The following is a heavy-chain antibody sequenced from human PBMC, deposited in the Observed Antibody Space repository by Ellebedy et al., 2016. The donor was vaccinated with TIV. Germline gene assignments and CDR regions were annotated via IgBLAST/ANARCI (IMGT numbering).Heavy chain of an antibody. CDR1: GFTSSDYY. V-gene: IGHV3-11*01. CDR3: ASPSMVRGGYYFDY. Sequence: GGSLRLSCAASGFTSSDYYMIWIRQAPGKGLEWVSYISSSGNTKYYADSVKGRFTISRDNAGSYLQMNSLRAEDTAVYYCASPSMVRGGYYFDYWGQGTLVTVSS. CDR2: ISSSGNTK. D-gene: IGHD3-10*01. J-gene: IGHJ4*02.